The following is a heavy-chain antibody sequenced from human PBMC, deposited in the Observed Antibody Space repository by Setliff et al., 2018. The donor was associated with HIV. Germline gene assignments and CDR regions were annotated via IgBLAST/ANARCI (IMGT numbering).Heavy chain of an antibody. CDR2: IIPIFGTA. D-gene: IGHD5-12*01. V-gene: IGHV1-69*05. CDR3: ARQNYDGNSWDI. Sequence: VASVKVSCQASEYTFTDYFMHWVRQAPGQGLEWMGGIIPIFGTANYAQKFEGRVTITTDESTSTAYVELSSLRSEDAAVYYCARQNYDGNSWDIWGQGTMVTVSS. CDR1: EYTFTDYF. J-gene: IGHJ3*02.